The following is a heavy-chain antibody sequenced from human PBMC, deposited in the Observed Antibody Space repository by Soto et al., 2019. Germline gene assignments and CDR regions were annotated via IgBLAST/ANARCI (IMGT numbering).Heavy chain of an antibody. J-gene: IGHJ4*02. Sequence: PGGSLRLSCSASGFTFSSYAMHWVRQAPGKGLEYVSAISSNGGSTYYADSVKGRFTISRDNSKNTLYLQMSSLRAEDTAVYYCVKVGVISGRRVAGDYWCQGTLVTVSS. D-gene: IGHD6-19*01. CDR3: VKVGVISGRRVAGDY. CDR1: GFTFSSYA. CDR2: ISSNGGST. V-gene: IGHV3-64D*08.